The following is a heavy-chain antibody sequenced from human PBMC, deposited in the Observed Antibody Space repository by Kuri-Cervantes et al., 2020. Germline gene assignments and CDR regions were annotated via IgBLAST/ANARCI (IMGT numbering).Heavy chain of an antibody. J-gene: IGHJ4*02. CDR1: GGSFSGYY. CDR3: ARGGIAIAGETADY. V-gene: IGHV4-34*01. Sequence: SETLSLTCAVYGGSFSGYYWSWIRQPPGKGLEWIGEINHSGSTNYNPSLKSRVTISVDTSKNQFSLKLSSVTAADTAVYYCARGGIAIAGETADYWGQGTLVTVSS. D-gene: IGHD6-13*01. CDR2: INHSGST.